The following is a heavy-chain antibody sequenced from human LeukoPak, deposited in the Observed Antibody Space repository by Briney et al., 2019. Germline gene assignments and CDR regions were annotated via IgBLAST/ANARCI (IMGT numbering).Heavy chain of an antibody. CDR1: GFTFSSYS. CDR3: ARASSSSSDY. CDR2: ISSSSSTI. V-gene: IGHV3-48*01. Sequence: QSGGSLRLSCAASGFTFSSYSMNWVRQAPGKGLEWVSYISSSSSTIYYADSVKGRFTISRDNAKNSLYLQMNSLRAEDTAVYYCARASSSSSDYWAREPWSPSPQ. D-gene: IGHD6-6*01. J-gene: IGHJ4*02.